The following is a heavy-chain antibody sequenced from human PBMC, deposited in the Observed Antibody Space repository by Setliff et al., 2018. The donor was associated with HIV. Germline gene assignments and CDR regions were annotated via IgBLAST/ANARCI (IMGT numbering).Heavy chain of an antibody. CDR3: AREEPFWNGYYYTYYFDS. J-gene: IGHJ4*02. Sequence: PGGSLRLSCAASGFTFSNFAIHWVRQTPGKGLEWVAVISYDGSNKNYADSVKGRFTISRDNSKNTLYLQMNSLRAEDTAVYYCAREEPFWNGYYYTYYFDSWGQGTLVTVSS. CDR1: GFTFSNFA. CDR2: ISYDGSNK. V-gene: IGHV3-30*04. D-gene: IGHD3-3*01.